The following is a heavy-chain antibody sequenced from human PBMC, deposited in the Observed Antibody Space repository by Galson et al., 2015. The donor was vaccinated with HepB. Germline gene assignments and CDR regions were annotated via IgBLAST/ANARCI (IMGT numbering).Heavy chain of an antibody. J-gene: IGHJ4*02. CDR2: ISGSGGST. Sequence: SLRLSCAASGFTFSSYAMSWVRQAPGKGLEWVSAISGSGGSTYYADSVKGRFTISRDNSKNTLYLQMNSLRAEDTAVYYCAKEGDFWSGYYPYYFDYWGQGTLVTVSS. V-gene: IGHV3-23*01. D-gene: IGHD3-3*01. CDR3: AKEGDFWSGYYPYYFDY. CDR1: GFTFSSYA.